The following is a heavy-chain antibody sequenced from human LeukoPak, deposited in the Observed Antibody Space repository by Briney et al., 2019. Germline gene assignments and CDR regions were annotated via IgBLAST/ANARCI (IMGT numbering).Heavy chain of an antibody. CDR3: ARGKMNGDDFDY. CDR2: INPNSGT. V-gene: IGHV1-2*02. Sequence: ASVKVSCKASGYTFTGYYMHLVRQAPGQGLEWMGWINPNSGTNYAQKFQGRVTMTRDTSITTAYMELSSLRSDDTAVYYCARGKMNGDDFDYWGQGTLVPVAS. J-gene: IGHJ4*02. CDR1: GYTFTGYY. D-gene: IGHD4-17*01.